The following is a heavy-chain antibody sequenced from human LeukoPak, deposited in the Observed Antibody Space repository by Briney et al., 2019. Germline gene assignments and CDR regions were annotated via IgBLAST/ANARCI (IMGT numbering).Heavy chain of an antibody. Sequence: ASVKVSCKASGYTFTGYYMHWVRQAPGQGLEWMGWINPNSGGTNYAQKFQGRVTMTRDTSISTAYMELSRLRSDDTAVYYCAGGTDWNYDLGYYYYMDVWGKGTTVTVSS. CDR1: GYTFTGYY. D-gene: IGHD1-7*01. V-gene: IGHV1-2*02. J-gene: IGHJ6*03. CDR2: INPNSGGT. CDR3: AGGTDWNYDLGYYYYMDV.